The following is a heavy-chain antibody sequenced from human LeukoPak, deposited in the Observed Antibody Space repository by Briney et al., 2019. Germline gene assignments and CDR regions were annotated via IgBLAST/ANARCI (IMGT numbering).Heavy chain of an antibody. J-gene: IGHJ4*02. V-gene: IGHV4-34*01. CDR2: INHSGST. Sequence: SETLSLTCAVYGGSFSDYYWSWIRQPPGKGLEWIGEINHSGSTNYNPSLKSRVTISVDTSKNQFSLKLSSVTAADTAVYYCAAQLRYCSSTSCRGVYFDYWGQGTLVTVSS. D-gene: IGHD2-2*01. CDR3: AAQLRYCSSTSCRGVYFDY. CDR1: GGSFSDYY.